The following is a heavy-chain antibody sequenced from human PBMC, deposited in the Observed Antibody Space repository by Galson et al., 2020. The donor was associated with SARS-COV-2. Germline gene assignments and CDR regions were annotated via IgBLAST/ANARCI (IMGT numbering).Heavy chain of an antibody. J-gene: IGHJ6*03. Sequence: SETLSLTCAVYGGSLSGYSWTWIRQAPGKGLEWIGEIKFGGDTNYSPSLRGRVTLSVDTSKNQFSLKLTSLSAADTAVYFCTRGRQGVVPSPVLGLGPFYSYYYMDVWGNGTSVTVSS. CDR2: IKFGGDT. V-gene: IGHV4-34*01. CDR1: GGSLSGYS. D-gene: IGHD2-2*01. CDR3: TRGRQGVVPSPVLGLGPFYSYYYMDV.